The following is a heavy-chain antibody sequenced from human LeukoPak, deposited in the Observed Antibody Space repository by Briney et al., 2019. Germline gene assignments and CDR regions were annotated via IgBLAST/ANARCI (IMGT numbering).Heavy chain of an antibody. CDR2: IYYSGST. D-gene: IGHD4-17*01. J-gene: IGHJ4*02. CDR1: GGSISSSSYY. CDR3: ARDQHGDYEGGFDY. Sequence: SETLSLTCTVSGGSISSSSYYWGWIRQPPGKGLEWIGSIYYSGSTYYNPSLKSRVTISVDTSKNQFSLKLSSVTAADTAVYYCARDQHGDYEGGFDYWGQGTLVTVSS. V-gene: IGHV4-39*07.